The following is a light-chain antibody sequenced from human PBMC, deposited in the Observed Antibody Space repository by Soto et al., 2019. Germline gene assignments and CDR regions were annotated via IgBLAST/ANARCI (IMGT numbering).Light chain of an antibody. CDR1: QSISGW. J-gene: IGKJ1*01. V-gene: IGKV1-5*03. CDR2: KAT. Sequence: DIQMTQSPSTVSASVGDRVTSTCRASQSISGWLAWYQQKPGKAPNLLIYKATILESGVPSRFSGSGSGTGFTLTISSLQPDDFAPYYCQEYNAYWTFGRGTKVDI. CDR3: QEYNAYWT.